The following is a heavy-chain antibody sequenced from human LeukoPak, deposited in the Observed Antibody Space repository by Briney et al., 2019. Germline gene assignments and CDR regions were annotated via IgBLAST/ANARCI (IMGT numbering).Heavy chain of an antibody. J-gene: IGHJ4*02. CDR3: AKDLFPPEWFGESPFDY. V-gene: IGHV3-30*18. CDR2: ISYDGSNK. Sequence: GGSLRLSCAASGFTFSSYAMSWVRQAPGKGLEWVAVISYDGSNKYYADSVKGRFTISRDNSKNTLYLQMNSLRAEDTAVYYCAKDLFPPEWFGESPFDYWGQGTLVTVSS. D-gene: IGHD3-10*01. CDR1: GFTFSSYA.